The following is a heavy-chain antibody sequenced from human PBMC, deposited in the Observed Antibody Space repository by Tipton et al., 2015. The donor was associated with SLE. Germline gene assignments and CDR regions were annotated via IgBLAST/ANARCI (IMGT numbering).Heavy chain of an antibody. D-gene: IGHD7-27*01. CDR1: GGSISSYY. Sequence: LRLSCTVSGGSISSYYWSWIRQPPGKGLEWIGYIYYSGSTNYNPSLKSRVTISVDTSKNQFSLKLSSVTAADTAVYYCARSGTGDHRVDYWGQGTLVTVSS. CDR3: ARSGTGDHRVDY. CDR2: IYYSGST. J-gene: IGHJ4*02. V-gene: IGHV4-59*01.